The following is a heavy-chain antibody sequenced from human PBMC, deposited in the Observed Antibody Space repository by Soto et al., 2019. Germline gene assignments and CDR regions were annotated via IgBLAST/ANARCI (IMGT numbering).Heavy chain of an antibody. Sequence: PSETLSLTCTVSGGSISSSSYYWGWIRQPAGKGLEWIGSIYYSGSTYYNPSLKSRVTIDTSKNQSSLKLSSVTAADTAVYYCARAGMATITYNWFDPWGQGTLVTVSS. D-gene: IGHD5-12*01. CDR1: GGSISSSSYY. CDR3: ARAGMATITYNWFDP. CDR2: IYYSGST. J-gene: IGHJ5*02. V-gene: IGHV4-39*07.